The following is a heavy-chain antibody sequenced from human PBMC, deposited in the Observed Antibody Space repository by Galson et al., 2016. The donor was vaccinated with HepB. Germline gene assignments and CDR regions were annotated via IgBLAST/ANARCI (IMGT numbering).Heavy chain of an antibody. CDR1: GFSLNTSGVG. CDR3: VRQRGSATTNWFDP. Sequence: PALVKPTQTLTLTCTFSGFSLNTSGVGVGWIRQPPGEALEWLALVYWDDDKRYTPSLKTRLTITKDTSKNQVVLTMANMDPEDTATYYCVRQRGSATTNWFDPWGQGTLVTVSS. J-gene: IGHJ5*02. CDR2: VYWDDDK. V-gene: IGHV2-5*02. D-gene: IGHD6-19*01.